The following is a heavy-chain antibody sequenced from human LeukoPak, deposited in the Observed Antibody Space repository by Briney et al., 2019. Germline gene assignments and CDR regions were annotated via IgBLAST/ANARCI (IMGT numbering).Heavy chain of an antibody. CDR2: IFYTGTT. Sequence: SETLSLTCTVSGGSISNYYWGWVRQPPGKGLEWIGYIFYTGTTTYNPSLENRVTISLDTSKKQFSLELTSVTAADTAMYYCARCGSGAGCPFNFSGQGTLVTVSS. CDR3: ARCGSGAGCPFNF. CDR1: GGSISNYY. D-gene: IGHD2-15*01. V-gene: IGHV4-59*08. J-gene: IGHJ4*02.